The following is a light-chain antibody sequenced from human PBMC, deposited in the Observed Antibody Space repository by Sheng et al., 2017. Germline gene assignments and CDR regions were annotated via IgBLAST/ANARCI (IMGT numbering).Light chain of an antibody. CDR2: GAS. J-gene: IGKJ2*01. CDR3: QQYGTPKYT. Sequence: EIVLTQSPATLSLSPGESATLSCRASQSVSRYLAWYQHKPGQTPRLLIYGASIRITGIPDRFSGSGSGTDFTLTISRLEPEDFAVYYCQQYGTPKYTFGQGTNLEI. CDR1: QSVSRY. V-gene: IGKV3-20*01.